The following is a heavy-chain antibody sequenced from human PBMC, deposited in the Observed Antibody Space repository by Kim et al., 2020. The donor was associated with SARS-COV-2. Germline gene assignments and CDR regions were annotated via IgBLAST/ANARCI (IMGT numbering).Heavy chain of an antibody. D-gene: IGHD1-26*01. J-gene: IGHJ3*02. CDR3: AKEGSNDAFDI. CDR2: ISWNSGSI. CDR1: GFTFDDYA. V-gene: IGHV3-9*01. Sequence: GGSLRLSCAASGFTFDDYAMHWVRQAPGKGLEWVSGISWNSGSIGYADSVKGRFTISRDNAKNSLYLQMNSLRAEDTALYYCAKEGSNDAFDIWGQGTMVTVCS.